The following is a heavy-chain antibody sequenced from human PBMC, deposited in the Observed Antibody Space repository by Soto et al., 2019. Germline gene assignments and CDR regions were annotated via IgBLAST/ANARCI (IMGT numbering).Heavy chain of an antibody. D-gene: IGHD5-12*01. CDR1: GFTFSSYW. J-gene: IGHJ4*02. CDR3: LRGNSGYGNFDY. Sequence: GGSLRLSCAASGFTFSSYWMHWVRQAPGKGLVWVSRIKGDGSETNYADSVKGRFTISRDNAKNTLYLQLNSLRAEATAVYYWLRGNSGYGNFDYWGQGTRVTVSS. CDR2: IKGDGSET. V-gene: IGHV3-74*01.